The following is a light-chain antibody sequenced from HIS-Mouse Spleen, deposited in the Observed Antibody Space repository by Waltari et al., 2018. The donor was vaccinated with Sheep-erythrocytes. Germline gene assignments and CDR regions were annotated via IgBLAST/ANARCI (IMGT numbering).Light chain of an antibody. CDR2: GNS. CDR3: QSYDSSLSGSV. CDR1: SSNIGAGYD. Sequence: QSVLTQPPSVSGAPGQRVTISCTGSSSNIGAGYDVHWYQQLPGTAPKLLIYGNSNRPQGVPDRFSGSKSGTPASLAITGLQAEDEADYYCQSYDSSLSGSVFGGGTKLTVL. V-gene: IGLV1-40*01. J-gene: IGLJ2*01.